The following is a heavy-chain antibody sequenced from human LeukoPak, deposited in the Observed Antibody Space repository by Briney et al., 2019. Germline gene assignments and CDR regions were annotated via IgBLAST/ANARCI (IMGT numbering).Heavy chain of an antibody. CDR1: GFTFSSYG. CDR2: IRSDGSNI. D-gene: IGHD3-3*01. V-gene: IGHV3-30*02. J-gene: IGHJ4*02. Sequence: GGSLRLSCAASGFTFSSYGMHWVRQAPGKGLEWVAFIRSDGSNIYYADSVKGRFTISRDNSKNTLYLQMNSLRAEDTAVYYCAKREDYDFWSGYDYWGQGTLVTVSS. CDR3: AKREDYDFWSGYDY.